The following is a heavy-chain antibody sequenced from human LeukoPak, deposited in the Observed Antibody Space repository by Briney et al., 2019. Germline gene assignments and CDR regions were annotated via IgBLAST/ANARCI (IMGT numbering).Heavy chain of an antibody. Sequence: GGSLRLSCAASGFTVSSNYMSWVRQAPGKGLEWVSVTYSGGSTYYADSVKGRFTISRDNSKNTLYLQMNSLRAEDTAVYYCARVSHCSDGSCYSGGFDYWGQGTLVTVSS. CDR1: GFTVSSNY. CDR3: ARVSHCSDGSCYSGGFDY. J-gene: IGHJ4*02. D-gene: IGHD2-15*01. CDR2: TYSGGST. V-gene: IGHV3-53*01.